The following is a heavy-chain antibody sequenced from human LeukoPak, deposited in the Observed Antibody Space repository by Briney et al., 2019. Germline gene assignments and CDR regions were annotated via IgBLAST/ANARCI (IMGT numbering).Heavy chain of an antibody. CDR1: GFTFSKYA. CDR2: LSGSGDSA. V-gene: IGHV3-23*01. J-gene: IGHJ4*02. Sequence: PGGSLRLSCAASGFTFSKYAMSWVRQPPGKGLEWVSTLSGSGDSAYYADPLNRRFTISRDNSKNTLYLQMDSLRAEDTALYFCAKVQDCDTATSPVYFASWGQGTLVTGSS. CDR3: AKVQDCDTATSPVYFAS. D-gene: IGHD2/OR15-2a*01.